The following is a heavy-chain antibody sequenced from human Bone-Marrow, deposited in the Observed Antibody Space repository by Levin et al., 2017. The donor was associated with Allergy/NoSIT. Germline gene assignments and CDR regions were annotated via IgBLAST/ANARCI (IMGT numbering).Heavy chain of an antibody. J-gene: IGHJ6*03. CDR1: GYSFTSYW. D-gene: IGHD3-3*01. V-gene: IGHV5-10-1*01. Sequence: GESLKISCKGSGYSFTSYWISWVRQMPGKGLEWMGRIDPSDSYTNYSPSFQGHVTISADKSISTAYLQWSSLKASDTAMYYCARHSIRFLEWLYYNMDVWGKGTTVTVSS. CDR3: ARHSIRFLEWLYYNMDV. CDR2: IDPSDSYT.